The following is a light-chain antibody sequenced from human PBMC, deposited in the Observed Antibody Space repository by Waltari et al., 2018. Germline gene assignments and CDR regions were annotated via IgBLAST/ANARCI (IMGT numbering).Light chain of an antibody. Sequence: QSVLTQPASVSGSSGQSLTISCTGTSSDVGAYNYVSWYQQHPGKAPKIVIYDVRKRPFGVYDGCSGLKSGNTACLPISGLQAEDEADYYCSSYTSGNTWVFGGGTKLTVL. V-gene: IGLV2-14*03. J-gene: IGLJ3*02. CDR1: SSDVGAYNY. CDR2: DVR. CDR3: SSYTSGNTWV.